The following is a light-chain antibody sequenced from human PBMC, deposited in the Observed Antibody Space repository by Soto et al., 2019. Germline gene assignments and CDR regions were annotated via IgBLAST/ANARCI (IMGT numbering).Light chain of an antibody. CDR3: QQRSTWPLT. V-gene: IGKV3D-20*02. CDR1: QSVGSSY. Sequence: EIVLTQSPGTLSLSPGERATLSCRASQSVGSSYLAWYQQKPGQAPRLLIYAASSRATGIPDRFSGGGSGTDFTLTISSLEHEDFEVYYCQQRSTWPLTLGGGTKVDIK. CDR2: AAS. J-gene: IGKJ4*01.